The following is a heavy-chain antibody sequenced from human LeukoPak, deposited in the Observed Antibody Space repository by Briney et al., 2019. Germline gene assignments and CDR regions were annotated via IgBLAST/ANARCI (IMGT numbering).Heavy chain of an antibody. CDR2: IYYSGST. Sequence: SETLSLTCTVSGGSVSNYYWSWIRQPPGKGLEWIGYIYYSGSTSYNPSLKSRVTISVDTSKNQVSVKLTSVTAADTAVYYCARTSIFGVVRFDPRGQGTLVTVSS. CDR1: GGSVSNYY. J-gene: IGHJ5*02. D-gene: IGHD3-3*02. V-gene: IGHV4-59*08. CDR3: ARTSIFGVVRFDP.